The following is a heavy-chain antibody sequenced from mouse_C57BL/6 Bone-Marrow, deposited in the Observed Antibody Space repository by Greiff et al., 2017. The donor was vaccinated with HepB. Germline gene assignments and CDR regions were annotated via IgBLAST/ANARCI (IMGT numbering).Heavy chain of an antibody. Sequence: EVKVEESGGGLVQPGGSMKLSCAASGFTFSDAWMDWVRQSPEKGLEWVAEIRNKANNHATYYAESVKGRFTISRDDSKSSVYLQMNSLRAEDPGIYYCTSDDGYYVGFAYWGQGTLVTVSA. D-gene: IGHD2-3*01. V-gene: IGHV6-6*01. CDR3: TSDDGYYVGFAY. J-gene: IGHJ3*01. CDR2: IRNKANNHAT. CDR1: GFTFSDAW.